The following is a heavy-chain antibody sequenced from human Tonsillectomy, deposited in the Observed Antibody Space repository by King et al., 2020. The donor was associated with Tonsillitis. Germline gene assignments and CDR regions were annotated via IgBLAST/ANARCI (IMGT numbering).Heavy chain of an antibody. V-gene: IGHV3-11*06. Sequence: VQLVQSGGGLVKPGGSLRLSCAASGFTFSDYYMSWIRQAPGKGLEWVSYISSSSSYTNYADSVKGRFTISRDNAKNSLYLQMNSLRAEDTAVYYCARVSGGGSSGVGAFDIWGQGTMVTVSS. D-gene: IGHD3-22*01. CDR3: ARVSGGGSSGVGAFDI. J-gene: IGHJ3*02. CDR2: ISSSSSYT. CDR1: GFTFSDYY.